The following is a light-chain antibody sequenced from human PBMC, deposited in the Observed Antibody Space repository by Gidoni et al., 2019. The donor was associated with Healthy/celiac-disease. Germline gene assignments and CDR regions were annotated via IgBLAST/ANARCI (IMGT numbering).Light chain of an antibody. CDR1: QSVSSSY. CDR2: GAS. J-gene: IGKJ2*01. V-gene: IGKV3-20*01. Sequence: EIVVTQSPGTLSLSPGERATLSCRASQSVSSSYLAWYQQKPGQAPRLLLYGASSSATGIPDRFSVSGSGSDFTLTISRLEPEDFAVYYCQQYGSSPPYTFGQGTKLEIK. CDR3: QQYGSSPPYT.